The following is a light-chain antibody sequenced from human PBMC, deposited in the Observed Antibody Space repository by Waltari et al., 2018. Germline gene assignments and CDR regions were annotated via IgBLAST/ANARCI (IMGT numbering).Light chain of an antibody. V-gene: IGLV2-18*02. CDR3: ASYTGGTTIL. J-gene: IGLJ2*01. Sequence: YQPPPGKAPNLMILEVNSRPSRVPDRFSGSRSGNTASLTISGLQAEDEGDYYCASYTGGTTILFGGGTRLTVL. CDR2: EVN.